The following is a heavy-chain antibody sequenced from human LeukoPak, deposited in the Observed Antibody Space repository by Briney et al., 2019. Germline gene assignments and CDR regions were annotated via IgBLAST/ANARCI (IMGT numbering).Heavy chain of an antibody. V-gene: IGHV4-31*03. CDR2: IYYSGST. D-gene: IGHD3-22*01. CDR1: GGSISSGGYY. Sequence: SETLSLTCTVSGGSISSGGYYWSWIRQHPGKGLEWIGYIYYSGSTYYNPSLKSRVTISVDTSKNQFSLKLSSVTAADTAVYYCARGSDYYDSSGYHRGWFDPWGQGTLVTVSS. CDR3: ARGSDYYDSSGYHRGWFDP. J-gene: IGHJ5*02.